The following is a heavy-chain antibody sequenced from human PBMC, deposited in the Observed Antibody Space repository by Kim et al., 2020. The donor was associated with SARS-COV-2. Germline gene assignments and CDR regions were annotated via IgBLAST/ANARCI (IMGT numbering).Heavy chain of an antibody. CDR3: ARARGTGSDFDY. Sequence: NYAPKPKGRVTMTTNPTTRTAYMELRSLRSDDTAVYYCARARGTGSDFDYWGQGTLVTVSS. V-gene: IGHV1-18*01. D-gene: IGHD1-1*01. J-gene: IGHJ4*02.